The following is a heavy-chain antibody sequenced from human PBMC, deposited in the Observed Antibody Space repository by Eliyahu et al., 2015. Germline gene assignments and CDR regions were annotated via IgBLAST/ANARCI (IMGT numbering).Heavy chain of an antibody. CDR1: GFTFSSYS. Sequence: EVQLVESGGGLVKPGGSLRLSCAASGFTFSSYSMNWVRQAPGKGLEWVSSISSSSSYIYYADSVKGRFTISRDNAKNSLYLQMNSLRAEDTAVYYCARVADYYDSSGSDAFDIWGQGTMVTVSS. V-gene: IGHV3-21*01. CDR3: ARVADYYDSSGSDAFDI. J-gene: IGHJ3*02. D-gene: IGHD3-22*01. CDR2: ISSSSSYI.